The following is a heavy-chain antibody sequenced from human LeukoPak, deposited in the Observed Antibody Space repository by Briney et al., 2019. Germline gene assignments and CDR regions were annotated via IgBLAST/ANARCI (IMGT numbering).Heavy chain of an antibody. Sequence: GGSLRLSCVGSGLTFSGFEMNWVRQAPGKGLEWVSYISADGTTKSYADSVKGGFTISRDYAKNSLYLQMNSLRGEDTAIYYCVRRFRDWGQGTLVTVSS. J-gene: IGHJ4*02. D-gene: IGHD5-24*01. CDR1: GLTFSGFE. CDR3: VRRFRD. CDR2: ISADGTTK. V-gene: IGHV3-48*03.